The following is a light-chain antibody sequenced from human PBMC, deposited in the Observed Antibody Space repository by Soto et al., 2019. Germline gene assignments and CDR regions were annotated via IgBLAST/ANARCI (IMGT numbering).Light chain of an antibody. Sequence: EIVLTQSPGTLSLSPGERATLSCRASQSVSGSYLAWYQQKPGQAPRLLIYGVSGRATGIPDRFSGSGSGTDFTLTISRLEPDDFAVYYCQQYGSSPRGTFGQGTKVDIK. CDR1: QSVSGSY. V-gene: IGKV3-20*01. J-gene: IGKJ1*01. CDR3: QQYGSSPRGT. CDR2: GVS.